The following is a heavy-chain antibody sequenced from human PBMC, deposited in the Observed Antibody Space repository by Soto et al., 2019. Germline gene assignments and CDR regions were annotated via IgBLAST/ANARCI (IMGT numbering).Heavy chain of an antibody. Sequence: QITLKESGPTLVEPTQTLTLTCSFSGFSLMNSGVGVCWLRQVPGKTLECLGIIYWDNARRYNPSLNTSLTLPKDTYKNPVVPTMTYMAPVDTGTYYCANRVSYFGYGDVGWFDYCGPGTQVTVS. CDR1: GFSLMNSGVG. J-gene: IGHJ5*01. CDR2: IYWDNAR. V-gene: IGHV2-5*02. D-gene: IGHD5-18*01. CDR3: ANRVSYFGYGDVGWFDY.